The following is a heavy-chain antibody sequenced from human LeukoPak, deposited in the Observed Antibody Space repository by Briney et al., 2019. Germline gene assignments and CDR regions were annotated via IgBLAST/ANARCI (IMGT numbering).Heavy chain of an antibody. D-gene: IGHD2-8*01. CDR3: AKDLRPDGVDNFDH. V-gene: IGHV3-23*01. CDR2: ILASGSPT. J-gene: IGHJ4*02. CDR1: GFNFNSYT. Sequence: KPGGSLRLSCAASGFNFNSYTMNWVRQAPGKGLQWVANILASGSPTYYADSVKGRFIISRDNSKNTVYLRMNSLRVEDTAIYYCAKDLRPDGVDNFDHWGQGILVTVSS.